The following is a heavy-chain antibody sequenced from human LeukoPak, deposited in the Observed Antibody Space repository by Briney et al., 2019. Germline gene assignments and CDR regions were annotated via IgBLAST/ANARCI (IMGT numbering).Heavy chain of an antibody. D-gene: IGHD2-2*01. Sequence: SETLSLTCAVYGGSFSGYYWSWIRQPPGKGLEWIGEINHSGSTYYNPSLKSRVTISVDTSKVQFSLKLTSVVAADTAVYYCARHVNGVPADLDYWGQGTLVTVSS. J-gene: IGHJ4*02. CDR3: ARHVNGVPADLDY. CDR1: GGSFSGYY. CDR2: INHSGST. V-gene: IGHV4-34*01.